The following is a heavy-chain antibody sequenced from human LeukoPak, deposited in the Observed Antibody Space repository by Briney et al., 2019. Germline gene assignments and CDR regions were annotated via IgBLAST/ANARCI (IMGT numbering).Heavy chain of an antibody. CDR1: GFSFSTNG. J-gene: IGHJ4*02. CDR2: ISSSSNTI. Sequence: PGGSLRLSCAASGFSFSTNGMNWVRQAPGKGLEWVSYISSSSNTIYYADSVKGRFTISRDNAKNSLLLQVNSLRDEDTAFYYCARGRDSSGYYFRSWGQGTLVTVSS. V-gene: IGHV3-48*02. CDR3: ARGRDSSGYYFRS. D-gene: IGHD3-22*01.